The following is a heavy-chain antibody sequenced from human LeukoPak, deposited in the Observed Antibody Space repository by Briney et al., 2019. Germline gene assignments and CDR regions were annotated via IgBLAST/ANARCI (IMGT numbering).Heavy chain of an antibody. CDR1: GFTFSSYA. Sequence: PGGSLRLSCAASGFTFSSYAMSWVRQAPGKGLEWVSAISGSGGSTYYADSVRGRFTISRDNSRNTLSLQMNSLRAEDTAVYYCAKDTGSGYDYFSYYYDYWGQGTLVTVSS. CDR2: ISGSGGST. J-gene: IGHJ4*02. D-gene: IGHD5-12*01. V-gene: IGHV3-23*01. CDR3: AKDTGSGYDYFSYYYDY.